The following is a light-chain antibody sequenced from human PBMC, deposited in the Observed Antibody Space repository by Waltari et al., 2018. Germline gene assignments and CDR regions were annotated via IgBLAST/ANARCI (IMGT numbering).Light chain of an antibody. CDR2: GAS. CDR1: QGINNN. CDR3: QQINSFPIT. J-gene: IGKJ5*01. V-gene: IGKV1-12*01. Sequence: DIQMTQSPSSVSASVGARVTITCRASQGINNNIAWYQQKPGKAPSLLIYGASSLQTGVPSRFRDSGSGTEFTLTISSLQPEDFATYYCQQINSFPITFGQGTRLEIK.